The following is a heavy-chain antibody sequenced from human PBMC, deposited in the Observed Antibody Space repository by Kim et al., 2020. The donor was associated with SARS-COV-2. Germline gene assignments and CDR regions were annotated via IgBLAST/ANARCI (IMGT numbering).Heavy chain of an antibody. CDR3: ARASPGGAVAGSRDY. J-gene: IGHJ4*02. D-gene: IGHD6-19*01. Sequence: ASVKVSCKASGYTFTSYAMNWVRQAPGQGLEWMGWINTNTGNPTYAQGFTGRFVFSLDTSVSTAYLQISSLKAEDTAVYYYARASPGGAVAGSRDYWGQGTLVTVSS. V-gene: IGHV7-4-1*02. CDR2: INTNTGNP. CDR1: GYTFTSYA.